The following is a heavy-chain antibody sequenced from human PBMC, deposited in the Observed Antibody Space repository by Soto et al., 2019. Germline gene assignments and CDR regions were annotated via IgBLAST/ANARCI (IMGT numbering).Heavy chain of an antibody. Sequence: ASVKVSCKASGGTFSSDASSWVRQAPGQGLEWMGGIIANYGNANYAQTFQGRVTMTSDTSTSTAYMELRSLRSDDTAVYYCARFGGEGWFDPWGQGTLVTVSS. D-gene: IGHD3-3*01. J-gene: IGHJ5*02. CDR1: GGTFSSDA. V-gene: IGHV1-18*01. CDR3: ARFGGEGWFDP. CDR2: IIANYGNA.